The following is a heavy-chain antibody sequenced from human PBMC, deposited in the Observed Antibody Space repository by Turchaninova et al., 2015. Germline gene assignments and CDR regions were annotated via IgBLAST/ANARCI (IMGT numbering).Heavy chain of an antibody. Sequence: QVQLVQSGAEVGKPGASVRVCCKLPGEPFTDYDISWVRQATGQGLEWMGWMNPNSGNTGYAQKFQGRVSITRNTSISTAYMELNSLRSEDTAVYYCARSPAWGSGNYLYYFDYWGQGTLVTVSS. J-gene: IGHJ4*01. V-gene: IGHV1-8*03. CDR2: MNPNSGNT. CDR1: GEPFTDYD. D-gene: IGHD3-10*01. CDR3: ARSPAWGSGNYLYYFDY.